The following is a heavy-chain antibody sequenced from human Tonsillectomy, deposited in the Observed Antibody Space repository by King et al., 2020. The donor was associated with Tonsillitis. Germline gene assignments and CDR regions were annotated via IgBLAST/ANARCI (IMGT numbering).Heavy chain of an antibody. CDR2: INTNTGNP. CDR1: GYTFTSYA. J-gene: IGHJ5*02. V-gene: IGHV7-4-1*02. CDR3: ARVRQIGSASWLDP. Sequence: QLVQSGSELKKPGASVKVSCKASGYTFTSYAINWVRQAPGQGLEWMGWINTNTGNPTYAQGFTGRVVFSLDTSVSTAFLQISSLKAEDTAVYYCARVRQIGSASWLDPWGQGTLVTVSS. D-gene: IGHD3-10*01.